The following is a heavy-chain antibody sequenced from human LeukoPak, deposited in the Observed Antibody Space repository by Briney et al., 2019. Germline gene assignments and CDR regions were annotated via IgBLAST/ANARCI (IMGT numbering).Heavy chain of an antibody. CDR3: ARAGDYDYTKSKGFDY. CDR1: GGSFSGYC. Sequence: SETLSLTCAVYGGSFSGYCWSWIRQPPGKGLEWIGEIYHSGSTNYNPSLKSRVTISVDRSKNQFSLKLSSVTAADTAVYYCARAGDYDYTKSKGFDYWGQGTLVTVSS. D-gene: IGHD5-12*01. J-gene: IGHJ4*02. V-gene: IGHV4-34*01. CDR2: IYHSGST.